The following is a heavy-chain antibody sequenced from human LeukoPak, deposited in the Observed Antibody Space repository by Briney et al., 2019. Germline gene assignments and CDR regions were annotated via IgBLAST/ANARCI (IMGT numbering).Heavy chain of an antibody. D-gene: IGHD5-24*01. CDR1: GGSVGSGSYC. Sequence: SETLSLTCTVSGGSVGSGSYCWSWIRQPPGKGLEWIGYIYYSGSTNYNPSLKSRVTISVDTSKNQFSLKLSSVTAADTAVYNCARDRDGYFDYWGQGTLVTVSS. J-gene: IGHJ4*02. CDR2: IYYSGST. V-gene: IGHV4-61*01. CDR3: ARDRDGYFDY.